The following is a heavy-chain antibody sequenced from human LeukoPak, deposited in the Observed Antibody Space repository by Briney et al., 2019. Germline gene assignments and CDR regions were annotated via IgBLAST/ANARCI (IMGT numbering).Heavy chain of an antibody. CDR1: GFTFSSYG. CDR2: ISYDGSNK. CDR3: AKDSARSSSWSEPQYYYYGMDV. Sequence: PGGSLRLSCAASGFTFSSYGMHWVRQAPGKGLEWVAGISYDGSNKYYADSVKGRFTISRDNSKNTLYLQMNSLRAEDTAVYYCAKDSARSSSWSEPQYYYYGMDVWGQGTTVTVSS. V-gene: IGHV3-30*18. J-gene: IGHJ6*02. D-gene: IGHD6-13*01.